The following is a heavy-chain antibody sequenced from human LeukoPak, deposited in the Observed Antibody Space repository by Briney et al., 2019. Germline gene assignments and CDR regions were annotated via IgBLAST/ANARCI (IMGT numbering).Heavy chain of an antibody. CDR2: MNPNSGNT. V-gene: IGHV1-8*01. D-gene: IGHD6-13*01. J-gene: IGHJ5*02. CDR3: ARAGAAAGSLADP. Sequence: ASVTVSFKASGYTFTSYDINWVRQATGQGLEWMGWMNPNSGNTGYAQKFQGRVTMTRNTSISTAYMELSSLRSEDTAVYYCARAGAAAGSLADPWGQGTLVTVSS. CDR1: GYTFTSYD.